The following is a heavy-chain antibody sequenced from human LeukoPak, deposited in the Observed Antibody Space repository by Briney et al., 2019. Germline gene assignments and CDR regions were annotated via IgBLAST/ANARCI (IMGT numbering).Heavy chain of an antibody. CDR2: IYYSGST. J-gene: IGHJ4*02. D-gene: IGHD6-13*01. CDR1: GGSISSYY. V-gene: IGHV4-59*12. Sequence: PSETLSLTCTVSGGSISSYYWSWIRQPPGKGLEWIGYIYYSGSTNYNPSLKSRVTISVDTSKNQFSLKLSSVTAADTALYYCARDKAAADRSLDYWGQGTLVTI. CDR3: ARDKAAADRSLDY.